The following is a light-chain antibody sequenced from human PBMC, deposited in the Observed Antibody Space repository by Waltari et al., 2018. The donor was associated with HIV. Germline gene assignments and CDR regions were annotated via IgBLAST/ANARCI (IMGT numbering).Light chain of an antibody. CDR2: KAS. Sequence: DTQMTQSPCSLSASVGARVTITCRASQSINVWLAWYQQKPGKAPHLLIFKASSPKSGVPSRFSGSGSGTEFTLTISSLQPDDSATYYCQQYDTSPITFGDGTRVEI. J-gene: IGKJ4*01. CDR3: QQYDTSPIT. CDR1: QSINVW. V-gene: IGKV1-5*03.